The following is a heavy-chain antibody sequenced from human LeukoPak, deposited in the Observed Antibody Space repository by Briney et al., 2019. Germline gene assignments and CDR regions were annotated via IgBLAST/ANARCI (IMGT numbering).Heavy chain of an antibody. CDR2: ISSSSTYI. CDR3: ARNRYGSSLDAFDI. CDR1: GFTFSSYA. J-gene: IGHJ3*02. Sequence: GGSLRLSCAASGFTFSSYAISWVRQAPGKGLEWVSSISSSSTYIYYADSVKGRFTISRDNAKNSLHLPMNSLRAEDTAVYYCARNRYGSSLDAFDIWGQGTVVTVSS. D-gene: IGHD6-13*01. V-gene: IGHV3-21*01.